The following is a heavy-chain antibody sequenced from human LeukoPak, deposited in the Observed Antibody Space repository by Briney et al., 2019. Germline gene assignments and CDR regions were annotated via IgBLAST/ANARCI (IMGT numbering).Heavy chain of an antibody. CDR3: ARQGHNFFDY. CDR1: GYSFTSYW. J-gene: IGHJ4*02. V-gene: IGHV5-10-1*01. CDR2: IDPSDSYT. Sequence: GESLKVSCKGSGYSFTSYWISWVRQMPGEGLEWMGRIDPSDSYTNYSPSFQGHATISADRSISTAYLQWSTLKASDTAMYYCARQGHNFFDYWGQGTLVTVSS.